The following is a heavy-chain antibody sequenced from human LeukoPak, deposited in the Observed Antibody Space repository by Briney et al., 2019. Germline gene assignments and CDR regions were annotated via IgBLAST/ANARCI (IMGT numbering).Heavy chain of an antibody. J-gene: IGHJ3*02. Sequence: GESLKISCKGSGYSFTSYWIGWVRQMPGKGLEWMGIIYPGDSDTRYSPSFQGQVSISADKSISTAYLQWSSLKASDTAMYYFTSHGLYRYYWYGARNVFDIWGQGTMVTVSS. V-gene: IGHV5-51*01. CDR1: GYSFTSYW. D-gene: IGHD1-20*01. CDR3: TSHGLYRYYWYGARNVFDI. CDR2: IYPGDSDT.